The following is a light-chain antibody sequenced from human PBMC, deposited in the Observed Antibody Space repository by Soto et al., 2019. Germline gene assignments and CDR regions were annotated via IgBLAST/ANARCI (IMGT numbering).Light chain of an antibody. CDR2: KAS. Sequence: DIQMTQSPSTLSASVGDRVTITCRASQSISNWLAWYQQKPGKAPKLLIYKASTLESGVPSRFSGSGFGTEFTLTISSLQPDDFATYYCQQYVTFGQGTKLEIK. CDR1: QSISNW. CDR3: QQYVT. J-gene: IGKJ2*01. V-gene: IGKV1-5*03.